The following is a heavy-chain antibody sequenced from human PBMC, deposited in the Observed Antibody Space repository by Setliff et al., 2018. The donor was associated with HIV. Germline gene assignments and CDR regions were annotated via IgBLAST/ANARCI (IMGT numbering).Heavy chain of an antibody. CDR3: ARGGSYSHGAFDI. V-gene: IGHV3-7*01. Sequence: PGRSLRLSCAASGFTFSSHWMSWVRQAPGKGLEWVANIKQDESEEWYADSVKGRFTISRDNAKNTLYLQMNSLRAEDTAVYYCARGGSYSHGAFDIWGQGTMVTVSS. D-gene: IGHD1-26*01. CDR2: IKQDESEE. CDR1: GFTFSSHW. J-gene: IGHJ3*02.